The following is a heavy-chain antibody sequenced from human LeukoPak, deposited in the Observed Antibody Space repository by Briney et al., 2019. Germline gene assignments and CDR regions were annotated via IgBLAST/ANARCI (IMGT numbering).Heavy chain of an antibody. CDR1: GFTFDDYA. J-gene: IGHJ6*02. CDR3: AKARWSGYHYYYGMDV. V-gene: IGHV3-9*01. D-gene: IGHD3-3*01. Sequence: GGSLRLSCAASGFTFDDYAMHWVRQAPGKGLEWVSGISWYSGSIGYADSVKGRFTITRDNSKNSLYLQMNSLRAEDTALYYCAKARWSGYHYYYGMDVWGQGTTVTVSS. CDR2: ISWYSGSI.